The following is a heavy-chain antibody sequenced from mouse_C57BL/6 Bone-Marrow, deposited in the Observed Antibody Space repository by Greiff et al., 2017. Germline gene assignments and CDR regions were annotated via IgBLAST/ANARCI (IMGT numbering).Heavy chain of an antibody. Sequence: SGPVLVKPGASVKMSCKASGYTFTDYYMNWVKQSHGKSLEWIGVINPYNGGTSYNQKFKGKATLTVDKSSSTAYMELNSLTSEDSAVYYCARPDYYGSSLAMDYWGQGTSVTVSS. D-gene: IGHD1-1*01. V-gene: IGHV1-19*01. J-gene: IGHJ4*01. CDR2: INPYNGGT. CDR3: ARPDYYGSSLAMDY. CDR1: GYTFTDYY.